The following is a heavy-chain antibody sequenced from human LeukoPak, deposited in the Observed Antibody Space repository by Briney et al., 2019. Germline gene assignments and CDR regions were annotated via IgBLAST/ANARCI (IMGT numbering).Heavy chain of an antibody. CDR2: IYTSGST. D-gene: IGHD4-23*01. V-gene: IGHV4-61*02. CDR3: ARVVALGGNKIDY. CDR1: GGSISSGSYY. J-gene: IGHJ4*02. Sequence: SSETLSLTRTVSGGSISSGSYYWSWIRQPAGKGLEWIGRIYTSGSTNYNPSLKSRVTISVDTSKNQFSLKLSSVTAADTAVYYCARVVALGGNKIDYWGQGTLVTVSS.